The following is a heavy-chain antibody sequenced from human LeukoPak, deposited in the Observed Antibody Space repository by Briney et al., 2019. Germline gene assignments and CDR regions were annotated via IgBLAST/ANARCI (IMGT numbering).Heavy chain of an antibody. Sequence: PGGSLRLSCAASGFTFSSYAMSWVRQATGKGLEWVSAISGSGGTTYYADSVKGRFTISRDNSKNTLHLQMNTLRAEDTAVYYCARSSPIDYWGQGTLVTVSS. V-gene: IGHV3-23*01. CDR3: ARSSPIDY. CDR2: ISGSGGTT. D-gene: IGHD2-2*01. CDR1: GFTFSSYA. J-gene: IGHJ4*02.